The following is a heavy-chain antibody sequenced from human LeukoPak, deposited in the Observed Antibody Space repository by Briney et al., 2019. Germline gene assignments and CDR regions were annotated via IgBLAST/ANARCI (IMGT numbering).Heavy chain of an antibody. J-gene: IGHJ3*02. CDR1: GGSISSYY. CDR3: ARDGFDSSGYYYPLHAFDI. D-gene: IGHD3-22*01. Sequence: TSSETLSLTCTVSGGSISSYYWSWIRQPPGKGLEWIGYIYYSGSTNYNPSLKSRVTISVDTSKNQFSLKLSSVTAADTAVYYCARDGFDSSGYYYPLHAFDIWGQGKMVTVSS. V-gene: IGHV4-59*01. CDR2: IYYSGST.